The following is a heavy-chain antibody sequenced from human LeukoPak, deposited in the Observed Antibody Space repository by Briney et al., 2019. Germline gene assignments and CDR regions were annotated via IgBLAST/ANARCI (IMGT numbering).Heavy chain of an antibody. V-gene: IGHV4-34*01. D-gene: IGHD4-17*01. Sequence: NPSETLSLTCAVYGGSFSGYYWSWIRQPPGKGLEWIGEINHSGSTNYNPSLKSRVTISVDTSKNQFSLKLSSVTAADTAVYYCARGDYGATDAFDIWGQGTMVTVSS. CDR3: ARGDYGATDAFDI. J-gene: IGHJ3*02. CDR1: GGSFSGYY. CDR2: INHSGST.